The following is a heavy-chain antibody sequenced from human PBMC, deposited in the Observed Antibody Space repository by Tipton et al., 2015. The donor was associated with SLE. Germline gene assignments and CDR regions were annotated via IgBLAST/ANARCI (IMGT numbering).Heavy chain of an antibody. J-gene: IGHJ5*02. CDR1: GGSIIGSSSYY. D-gene: IGHD6-25*01. Sequence: TLSLTCAVYGGSIIGSSSYYWGWIRQSPGKGLEWIGEIYHRGSTNYNPSLKSRVTISLDTSKNQFSLNVKSVTVADTAVYYCARRRAATGLFSERGWFDPWGQGALVTVSS. CDR3: ARRRAATGLFSERGWFDP. CDR2: IYHRGST. V-gene: IGHV4-34*01.